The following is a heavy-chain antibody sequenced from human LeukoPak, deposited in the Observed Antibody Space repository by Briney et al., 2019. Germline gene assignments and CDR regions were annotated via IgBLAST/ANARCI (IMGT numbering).Heavy chain of an antibody. J-gene: IGHJ4*02. CDR2: INAGNGNT. V-gene: IGHV1-3*01. Sequence: GASVKVSCKASGYTFTSYGISWVRQAPGQGLEWMGWINAGNGNTKYSQKFQGRVTITRDTSASTAYMELSSLRSEDTAVYYCARDSGSSSWPPRRTNPGNFDYWGQGTLVTVSS. CDR1: GYTFTSYG. CDR3: ARDSGSSSWPPRRTNPGNFDY. D-gene: IGHD6-13*01.